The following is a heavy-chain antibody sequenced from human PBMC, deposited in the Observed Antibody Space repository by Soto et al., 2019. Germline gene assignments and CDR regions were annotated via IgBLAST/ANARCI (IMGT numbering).Heavy chain of an antibody. CDR3: PIALVTLVWTS. Sequence: PGGSLRLSCAASGFTFSDYYMSWIRQAPGKGLEWVSYISSSGSTIYYADSVKGRFTISRDNAKNSLYLQMNSLRAEDKAAYYWPIALVTLVWTSWGQGTLVTVSS. V-gene: IGHV3-11*01. CDR2: ISSSGSTI. D-gene: IGHD3-10*01. CDR1: GFTFSDYY. J-gene: IGHJ4*02.